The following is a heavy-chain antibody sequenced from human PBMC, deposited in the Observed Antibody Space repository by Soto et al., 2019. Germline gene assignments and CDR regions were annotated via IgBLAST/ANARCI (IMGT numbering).Heavy chain of an antibody. CDR3: ARRYDCSGVGCYSFLGAFDI. D-gene: IGHD2-15*01. CDR2: MNPNSGNT. Sequence: QVQLVQSGAEVKKPGASVKVSCKASGYTFTTYDINWVRQATGQGLEWMGWMNPNSGNTGYAQKFQGRVTMTRNTSISTAYMELSSLRSEDTAVYYCARRYDCSGVGCYSFLGAFDIWGQGTMVTVSS. J-gene: IGHJ3*02. CDR1: GYTFTTYD. V-gene: IGHV1-8*01.